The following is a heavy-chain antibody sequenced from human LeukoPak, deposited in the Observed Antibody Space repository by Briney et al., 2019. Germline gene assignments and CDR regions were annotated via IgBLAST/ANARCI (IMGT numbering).Heavy chain of an antibody. V-gene: IGHV4-39*02. CDR3: AREVEYYDSSGYRPHAFDI. J-gene: IGHJ3*02. CDR2: ISYSGGT. D-gene: IGHD3-22*01. Sequence: SETLSLTCTVSDGSIINNNHYWGWTRQPPGKGLEWIGSISYSGGTAYNPSLRSRVTISVDTSKNQFSLKVNSVTAADTAVNYCAREVEYYDSSGYRPHAFDIWGQGTLVTVSS. CDR1: DGSIINNNHY.